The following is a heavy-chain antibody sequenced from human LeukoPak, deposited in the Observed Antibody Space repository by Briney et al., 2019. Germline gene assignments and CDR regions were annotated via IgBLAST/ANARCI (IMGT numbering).Heavy chain of an antibody. J-gene: IGHJ2*01. D-gene: IGHD1-26*01. CDR3: AREALGNWYFDL. CDR2: ISYDGSNK. CDR1: GFTFSSYA. V-gene: IGHV3-30-3*01. Sequence: GRSLRLSCAASGFTFSSYAMHWVRQAPGKGLEWVAVISYDGSNKYYADSVKGRFTISRDNSKNTLYLQMNSLRAEDTAVYYCAREALGNWYFDLWGRGTLVTVSS.